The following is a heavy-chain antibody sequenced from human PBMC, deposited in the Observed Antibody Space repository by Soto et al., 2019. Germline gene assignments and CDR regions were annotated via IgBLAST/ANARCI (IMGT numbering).Heavy chain of an antibody. V-gene: IGHV4-59*01. D-gene: IGHD6-13*01. CDR1: GGSISSYY. CDR2: IYYSGST. Sequence: PSETLSLTCTVSGGSISSYYWSWIRQPPGKGLEWIGYIYYSGSTNYNPSLKSRVTISVDTSKNQFSLKLSSVTAADTAVYYCASTRDSSSWYGWFDPWGQGTLVTVSS. CDR3: ASTRDSSSWYGWFDP. J-gene: IGHJ5*02.